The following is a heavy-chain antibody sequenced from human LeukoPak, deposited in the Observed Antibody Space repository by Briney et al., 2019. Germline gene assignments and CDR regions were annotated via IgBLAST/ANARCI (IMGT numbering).Heavy chain of an antibody. V-gene: IGHV3-11*04. J-gene: IGHJ3*02. CDR2: ISSSGSTI. D-gene: IGHD5-18*01. CDR3: ARDSFDSYGDNDAFDI. Sequence: GGSLRLSCAASGFTFSDYYMSWIRQAPGKGLEWVSYISSSGSTIYYADSVKGRFTISRDNAKNSLYLQMNSLRAEDTAVYYCARDSFDSYGDNDAFDIWGQGTMVTVSS. CDR1: GFTFSDYY.